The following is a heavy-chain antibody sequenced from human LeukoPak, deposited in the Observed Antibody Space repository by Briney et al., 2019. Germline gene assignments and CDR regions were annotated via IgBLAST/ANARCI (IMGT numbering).Heavy chain of an antibody. J-gene: IGHJ4*02. D-gene: IGHD3-22*01. CDR1: GYSFTNYW. CDR2: IYPGDSDT. V-gene: IGHV5-51*01. CDR3: ARTNYYDSSNYPDY. Sequence: GESLKISCKGSGYSFTNYWIGWVRQMPGKGLEWMAIIYPGDSDTRYSPSFQGQVTMSADKSISTAYLQWSSLKASDTAKYYCARTNYYDSSNYPDYWGQGTLVTVSS.